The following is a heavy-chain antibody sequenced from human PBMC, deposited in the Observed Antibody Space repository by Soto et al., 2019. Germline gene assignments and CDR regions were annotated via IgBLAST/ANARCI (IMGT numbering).Heavy chain of an antibody. CDR1: GLTFSNYA. Sequence: GGSLRLSCAASGLTFSNYAMTWVRQGPGKGLEWVSAISGSGGGAYYADPVKGRFTISRDNSKNTLYLQMNSLRADDSGVYYCAKDPYSGVLVPVAIGFDPWGPGTLVTVSS. CDR2: ISGSGGGA. D-gene: IGHD2-2*01. J-gene: IGHJ5*02. V-gene: IGHV3-23*01. CDR3: AKDPYSGVLVPVAIGFDP.